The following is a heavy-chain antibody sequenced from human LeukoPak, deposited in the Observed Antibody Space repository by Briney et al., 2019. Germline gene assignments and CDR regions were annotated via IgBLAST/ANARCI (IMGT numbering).Heavy chain of an antibody. V-gene: IGHV4-59*11. CDR3: ARDLVTVTKGFDI. CDR2: ISYLGTT. J-gene: IGHJ3*02. CDR1: DDSFSSRY. Sequence: ASETLSLTCAVSDDSFSSRYWTWIRQPPGKGLEWIGYISYLGTTNYNASLKSRVTISVDTSKNQFSLKLPSVTAADTAVYYCARDLVTVTKGFDIWGQGTMVSVSS. D-gene: IGHD4-17*01.